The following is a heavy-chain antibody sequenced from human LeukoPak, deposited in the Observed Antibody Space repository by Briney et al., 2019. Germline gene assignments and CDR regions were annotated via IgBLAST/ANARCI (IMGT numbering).Heavy chain of an antibody. CDR1: GGSISSYY. CDR3: ARVRDGYNFWGIDY. V-gene: IGHV4-59*01. CDR2: ICYSGST. D-gene: IGHD5-24*01. Sequence: SETLSLTCTVSGGSISSYYWSWIRQPPGKGLEWIGYICYSGSTNYNPSPKGRVTISVDTSKNQFSLKLSSVTAADTAVYYCARVRDGYNFWGIDYWGQGTLVTVSS. J-gene: IGHJ4*02.